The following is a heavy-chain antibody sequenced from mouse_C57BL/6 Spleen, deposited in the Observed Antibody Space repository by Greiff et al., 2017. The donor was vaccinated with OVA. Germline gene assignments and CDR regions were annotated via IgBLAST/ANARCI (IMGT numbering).Heavy chain of an antibody. D-gene: IGHD1-1*01. V-gene: IGHV3-6*01. CDR2: ISYDGSN. CDR3: ASSSYDYFDY. CDR1: GYSITSGYY. Sequence: EVKLLESGPGLVKPSQSLSLTCSVTGYSITSGYYWNWIRQFPGNKLEWMGYISYDGSNNYNPSLKNRISITRDTSKNQFFLKLNSVTTEDTATYYCASSSYDYFDYWGQGTTLTVSS. J-gene: IGHJ2*01.